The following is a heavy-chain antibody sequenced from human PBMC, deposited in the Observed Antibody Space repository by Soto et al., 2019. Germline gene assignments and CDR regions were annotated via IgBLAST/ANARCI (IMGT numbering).Heavy chain of an antibody. CDR2: ISSSSSTI. CDR1: GFTFSSYS. D-gene: IGHD6-19*01. Sequence: GGSLRLSCAASGFTFSSYSMNWVRQAPGKGLEWVSYISSSSSTIYYADSVKGRFTISRDNAKNSLYLQMNSLRDEDTAVYYCARDSEDSSGWDFDYWGQGTLVTVSS. J-gene: IGHJ4*02. V-gene: IGHV3-48*02. CDR3: ARDSEDSSGWDFDY.